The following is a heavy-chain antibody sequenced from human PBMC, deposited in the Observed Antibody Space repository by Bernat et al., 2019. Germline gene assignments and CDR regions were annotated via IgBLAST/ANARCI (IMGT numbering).Heavy chain of an antibody. J-gene: IGHJ4*02. Sequence: QLQLQESGPGLVKPSETLSLSCTVSGGSISSSGYYGGWIRQPPGKGLEWIGSIYYSGSTYYNPSLKSRDTISVDTTKNQFSLKLSSVTTADTAVYYCARQKGYYDSSGYSGRYYFDYWGQGTLVTVSS. V-gene: IGHV4-39*01. D-gene: IGHD3-22*01. CDR3: ARQKGYYDSSGYSGRYYFDY. CDR1: GGSISSSGYY. CDR2: IYYSGST.